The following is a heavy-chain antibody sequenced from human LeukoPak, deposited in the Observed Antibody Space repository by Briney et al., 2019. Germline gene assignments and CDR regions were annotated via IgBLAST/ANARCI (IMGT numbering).Heavy chain of an antibody. Sequence: SETLSLTCTVSGGSISSYYWSWIRQPPGKGLEWIGYIYYSGSTNYNPSLKSRVTISVDTSKNQFSLKLSSVIAADTAVYYCASTSKGYDSRPHWYFDLWGRGTLVTVSS. CDR2: IYYSGST. J-gene: IGHJ2*01. CDR1: GGSISSYY. CDR3: ASTSKGYDSRPHWYFDL. D-gene: IGHD3-22*01. V-gene: IGHV4-59*08.